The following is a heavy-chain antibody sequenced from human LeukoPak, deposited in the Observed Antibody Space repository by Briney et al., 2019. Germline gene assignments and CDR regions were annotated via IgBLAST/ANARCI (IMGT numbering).Heavy chain of an antibody. CDR2: IIPILGIA. CDR1: GGTFSSYA. Sequence: SVKVSCKASGGTFSSYAISWVRQAPGQGLEWMGRIIPILGIANYAQKFQGRVTITADKSTSTAYMELSSLRSEDTAVHYCAKFTDVDYYDSSGYYYFDYWGQGTLVTVSS. CDR3: AKFTDVDYYDSSGYYYFDY. J-gene: IGHJ4*02. D-gene: IGHD3-22*01. V-gene: IGHV1-69*04.